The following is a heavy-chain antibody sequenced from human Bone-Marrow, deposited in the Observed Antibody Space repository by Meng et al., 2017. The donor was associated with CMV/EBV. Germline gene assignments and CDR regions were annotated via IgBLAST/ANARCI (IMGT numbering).Heavy chain of an antibody. D-gene: IGHD6-13*01. CDR3: AKTAAGTSWFDP. CDR1: GFTFSSYS. V-gene: IGHV3-21*01. J-gene: IGHJ5*02. Sequence: GESLKISCAASGFTFSSYSMNWVRQAPGKGLEWVSSISSSSSYIYYADSVKGRFTISRDNAKNSLYLQMNSLRAEDTAVYYCAKTAAGTSWFDPWGQGTLVTFSS. CDR2: ISSSSSYI.